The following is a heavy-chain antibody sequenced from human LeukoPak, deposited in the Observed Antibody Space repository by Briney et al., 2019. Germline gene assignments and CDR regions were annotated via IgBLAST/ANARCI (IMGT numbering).Heavy chain of an antibody. CDR1: GFTFSSYA. CDR2: ISSNGGST. Sequence: GGSLRLSCAASGFTFSSYAMHWVRQAPGKGLEYVSAISSNGGSTYYANSVKGRFTISRDNSKNTLYLQMNSLRAEDTAVYYCARGGLWAYDYGDYYLSYWGQGTLVTVSS. CDR3: ARGGLWAYDYGDYYLSY. V-gene: IGHV3-64*01. J-gene: IGHJ4*02. D-gene: IGHD4-17*01.